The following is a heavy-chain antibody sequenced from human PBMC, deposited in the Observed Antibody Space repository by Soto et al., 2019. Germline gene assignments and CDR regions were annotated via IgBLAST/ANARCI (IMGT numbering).Heavy chain of an antibody. J-gene: IGHJ4*01. CDR1: GFTFSSYG. D-gene: IGHD2-2*01. CDR3: AKDSHWAIISPTHDY. V-gene: IGHV3-30*18. Sequence: GGSLRLSCAASGFTFSSYGMHWVRQAPGEGLKWVAVISYDRSNKYYANSVKGRFTISRDTSKNMLYLQMNSLRAEDTALYYCAKDSHWAIISPTHDYWGHGTLVTVSS. CDR2: ISYDRSNK.